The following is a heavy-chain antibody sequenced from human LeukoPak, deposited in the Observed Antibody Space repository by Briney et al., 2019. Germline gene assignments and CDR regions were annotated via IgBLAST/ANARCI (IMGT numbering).Heavy chain of an antibody. D-gene: IGHD2-21*02. CDR3: ARLNTASYGDY. Sequence: SETLSLTCTVSGGSISGYYWTWIRQPPGQRLEWLGYIYYSGTTSCNPSLKSRLTMPVDTSRNQFSMKLSSVTAADTAVYYCARLNTASYGDYWGQGTLVTVSS. CDR2: IYYSGTT. CDR1: GGSISGYY. J-gene: IGHJ4*02. V-gene: IGHV4-59*08.